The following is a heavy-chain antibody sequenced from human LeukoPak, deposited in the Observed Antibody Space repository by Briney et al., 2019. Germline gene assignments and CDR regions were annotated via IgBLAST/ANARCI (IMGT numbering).Heavy chain of an antibody. CDR2: ISKTSTNI. CDR1: GFSFRTYN. CDR3: VRGDGDLFDF. V-gene: IGHV3-21*01. Sequence: GGSLILSCAASGFSFRTYNMNWVRQAPGKGLEWVSFISKTSTNIYYGDSVKGRFTISRDNAKNSIHLQMGSLRVEDTAVYYCVRGDGDLFDFWGQGTLVSVSS. J-gene: IGHJ4*02. D-gene: IGHD4-17*01.